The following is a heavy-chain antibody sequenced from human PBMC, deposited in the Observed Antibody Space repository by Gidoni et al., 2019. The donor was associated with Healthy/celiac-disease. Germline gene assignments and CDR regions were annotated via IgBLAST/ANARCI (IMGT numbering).Heavy chain of an antibody. V-gene: IGHV4-34*01. Sequence: QVQLQQWGAGLLKPSETLSLTCAVYGGSFSGSYWSWIRQPPGKGLEWIGEINHSGSTNYNPSLKSRVTISVDTSKNQFSLKLSSVTAADTAVYYCARDTSITMIVVVNANDAFDIWGQGTMVTVSS. J-gene: IGHJ3*02. CDR2: INHSGST. CDR3: ARDTSITMIVVVNANDAFDI. CDR1: GGSFSGSY. D-gene: IGHD3-22*01.